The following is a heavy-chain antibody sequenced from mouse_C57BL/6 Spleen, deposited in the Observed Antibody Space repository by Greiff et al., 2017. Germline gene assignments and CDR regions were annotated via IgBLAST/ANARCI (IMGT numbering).Heavy chain of an antibody. D-gene: IGHD2-4*01. CDR1: GYTFTSYW. Sequence: QVQLQQPGAELVKPGASVKMSCKASGYTFTSYWITWVKQRPGQGLEWIGDIYPGSGSTNYNEKFKSKATLTVDTSSSTAYMQLSSLTSEDSAVXYCARGGDYDDYFDFWGQGTTLTVSS. J-gene: IGHJ2*01. CDR3: ARGGDYDDYFDF. V-gene: IGHV1-55*01. CDR2: IYPGSGST.